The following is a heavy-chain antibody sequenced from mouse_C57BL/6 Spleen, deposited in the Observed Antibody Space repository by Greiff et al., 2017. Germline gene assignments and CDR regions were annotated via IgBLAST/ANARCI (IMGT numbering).Heavy chain of an antibody. CDR3: ARRGELGLLAY. D-gene: IGHD4-1*01. CDR2: INPYNGGT. J-gene: IGHJ3*01. CDR1: GYTFTDYY. V-gene: IGHV1-19*01. Sequence: VQLQQSGPVLVKPGASVKMSCKASGYTFTDYYMNWVKQSHGKSLEWIGVINPYNGGTSYNQKFKGKATLTVDKSSSTAYMELNSLTSEDSAVYYCARRGELGLLAYWGQGTLVTVSA.